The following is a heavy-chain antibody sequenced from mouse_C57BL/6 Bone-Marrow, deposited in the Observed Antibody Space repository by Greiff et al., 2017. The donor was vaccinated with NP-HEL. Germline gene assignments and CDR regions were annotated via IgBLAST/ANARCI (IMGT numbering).Heavy chain of an antibody. V-gene: IGHV1-15*01. D-gene: IGHD1-1*01. J-gene: IGHJ2*01. CDR1: GYTFTDYE. CDR2: IDPETGGT. Sequence: QVQLQQSGAELVRPGASVTLSCKASGYTFTDYEMHWVKQTPVHGLEWIGAIDPETGGTAYNQKFKGKAILTADKSSSTAYMELRSLTSEDSAVYYCTRGDYGSDFDYWGQGTTLTVSS. CDR3: TRGDYGSDFDY.